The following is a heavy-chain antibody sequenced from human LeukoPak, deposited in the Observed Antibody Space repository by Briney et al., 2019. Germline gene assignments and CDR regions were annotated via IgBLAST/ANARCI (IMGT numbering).Heavy chain of an antibody. D-gene: IGHD5-12*01. V-gene: IGHV3-66*02. Sequence: GGSLRLSCAASGFTVSNNYMSWVRQAPGRLEWLSVTYSGETQYADSVKGRFTISRDNSKNTLYLQMNSLRAEDTAVYYCAKELIARGYSGYAAFDYWGQGTLVTVSS. CDR1: GFTVSNNY. CDR2: TYSGET. CDR3: AKELIARGYSGYAAFDY. J-gene: IGHJ4*02.